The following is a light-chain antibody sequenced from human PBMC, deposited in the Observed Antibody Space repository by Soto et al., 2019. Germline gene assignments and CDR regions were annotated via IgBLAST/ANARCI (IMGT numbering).Light chain of an antibody. CDR1: SRDVGYYNY. V-gene: IGLV2-14*01. J-gene: IGLJ1*01. CDR3: SSYTSSSTYV. Sequence: QSALTQPAPVSGSPGQSIAISCTGTSRDVGYYNYVSWYQQHPGKAPNVMIYDVNNRPSGVPDRFSGSKSGNTASLTISGLQAEDEADYYCSSYTSSSTYVFGTGTKLTVL. CDR2: DVN.